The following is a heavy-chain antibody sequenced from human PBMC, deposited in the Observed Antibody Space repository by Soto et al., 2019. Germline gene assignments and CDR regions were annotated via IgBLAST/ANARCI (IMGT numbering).Heavy chain of an antibody. D-gene: IGHD1-26*01. J-gene: IGHJ4*02. Sequence: ASVKVSCKASGYTFSSYYMHWVRQAPGQGLEWMGVINPSGDSTSYAQKFQGRVTITRDTSTSTLFMELSSLRSGDTAVYFCARDWEFGYWGQGSLVTVSS. CDR3: ARDWEFGY. CDR2: INPSGDST. CDR1: GYTFSSYY. V-gene: IGHV1-46*01.